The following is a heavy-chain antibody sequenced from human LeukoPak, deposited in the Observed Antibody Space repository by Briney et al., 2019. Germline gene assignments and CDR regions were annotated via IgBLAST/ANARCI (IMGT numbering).Heavy chain of an antibody. J-gene: IGHJ6*02. CDR2: IYYSGST. CDR1: GGAITNYY. V-gene: IGHV4-59*08. CDR3: ARGHQLLTFNYYGMDV. Sequence: SETLSLTCGVSGGAITNYYWNWIRQPPGKGLEWIGYIYYSGSTNYNPSLKSRVTISVDTSKNQFSLKLSSVTAADTAVYYCARGHQLLTFNYYGMDVWGQGTTVTVSS. D-gene: IGHD2-2*01.